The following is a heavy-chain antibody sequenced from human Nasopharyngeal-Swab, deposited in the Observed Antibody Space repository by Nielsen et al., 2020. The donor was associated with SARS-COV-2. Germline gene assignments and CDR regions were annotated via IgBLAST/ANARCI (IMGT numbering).Heavy chain of an antibody. CDR2: ISSSSTYI. Sequence: WIRQLPGKGLEWVSSISSSSTYIYYADSLKGRFTISRDNAKNSLYLQMNSLRAEDTAVYYCARGYCSGGSCYENYYYGMDVWGQGTTVTVSS. J-gene: IGHJ6*02. V-gene: IGHV3-21*01. D-gene: IGHD2-15*01. CDR3: ARGYCSGGSCYENYYYGMDV.